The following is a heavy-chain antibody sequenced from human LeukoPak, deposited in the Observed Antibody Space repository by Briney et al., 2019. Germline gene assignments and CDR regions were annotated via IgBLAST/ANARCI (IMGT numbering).Heavy chain of an antibody. CDR3: ARGVRDFDY. D-gene: IGHD3-3*01. Sequence: GGSLRLSCAASGFTFSSYSMKWVRQAPGKGLERVSSISRSSSKKYYEDSVKGGLTISRDNAKNSLYLQMNSLRAEDTAVYYCARGVRDFDYWGQGTLFTVSS. J-gene: IGHJ4*02. V-gene: IGHV3-21*01. CDR2: ISRSSSKK. CDR1: GFTFSSYS.